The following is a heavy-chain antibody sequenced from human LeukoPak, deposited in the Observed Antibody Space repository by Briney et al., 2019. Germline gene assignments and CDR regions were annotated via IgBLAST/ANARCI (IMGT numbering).Heavy chain of an antibody. CDR1: GFTFSGYA. D-gene: IGHD3-22*01. V-gene: IGHV3-23*01. CDR2: ISGSGGST. CDR3: AREDSSGYYRSGDAFDI. J-gene: IGHJ3*02. Sequence: GGSLRLSCAASGFTFSGYAMSWVRQAPGKGLEWVSAISGSGGSTYYADSVKGRFTISRDNSKNTLYLQMNSLRAEDTAVYYCAREDSSGYYRSGDAFDIWGQGTMVTVSS.